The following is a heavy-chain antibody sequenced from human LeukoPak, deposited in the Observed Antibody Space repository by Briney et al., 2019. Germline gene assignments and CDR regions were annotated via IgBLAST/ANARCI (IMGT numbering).Heavy chain of an antibody. D-gene: IGHD2-2*01. CDR1: AYSFTGYF. J-gene: IGHJ4*02. CDR3: ARYCSSTSCYSDY. Sequence: ASVTVSCKTSAYSFTGYFFHWIRQAPGQGLEWMGWINANSGDTNYAQQFQGRLTMTRDRSISTVYMELSRLRTDDTAVYYCARYCSSTSCYSDYWGQGTLVTVSS. V-gene: IGHV1-2*02. CDR2: INANSGDT.